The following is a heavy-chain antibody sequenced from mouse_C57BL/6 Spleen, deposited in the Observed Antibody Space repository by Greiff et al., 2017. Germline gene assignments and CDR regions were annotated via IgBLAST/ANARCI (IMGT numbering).Heavy chain of an antibody. V-gene: IGHV5-17*01. D-gene: IGHD1-1*01. CDR1: GFTFSDYG. J-gene: IGHJ3*01. CDR2: ISSGSSTI. Sequence: EVQLVESGGGLVKPGGSLKLSCAASGFTFSDYGMHWVRQAPEKGLEWVAYISSGSSTIYYADTVKGRFTISRDNAKNTLFLQMTSLRSEDTAMYYCASSYYSTFAYWGQGTLVTVSA. CDR3: ASSYYSTFAY.